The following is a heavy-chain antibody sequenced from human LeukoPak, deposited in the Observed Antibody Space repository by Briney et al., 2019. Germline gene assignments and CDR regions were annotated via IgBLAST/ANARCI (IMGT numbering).Heavy chain of an antibody. D-gene: IGHD6-13*01. CDR1: GYTFTGYY. Sequence: SCKASGYTFTGYYVHWVRQAPGRGLEWVAVISFDGNDKHYADAVKGRFTVSRDNSRNTLYLQMNSLRDEDTAVYYCARELYGKSWYEYWGQGILLTVSS. CDR2: ISFDGNDK. J-gene: IGHJ4*02. V-gene: IGHV3-30*03. CDR3: ARELYGKSWYEY.